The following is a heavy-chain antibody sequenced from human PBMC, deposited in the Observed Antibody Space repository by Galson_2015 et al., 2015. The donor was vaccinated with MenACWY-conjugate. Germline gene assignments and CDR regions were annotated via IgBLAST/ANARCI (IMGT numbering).Heavy chain of an antibody. D-gene: IGHD3-10*01. CDR3: AHRGRGNNWFDP. CDR1: GFSLSTSGVG. V-gene: IGHV2-5*02. J-gene: IGHJ5*02. Sequence: PALVKPTQTLTLTCTFSGFSLSTSGVGVGWIRQPPGKALEWLALIYWDDDKRYSPSLKSRLTITKDTSKNQVVLTMTNMDPVDTATYYCAHRGRGNNWFDPWAREPWSPSPQ. CDR2: IYWDDDK.